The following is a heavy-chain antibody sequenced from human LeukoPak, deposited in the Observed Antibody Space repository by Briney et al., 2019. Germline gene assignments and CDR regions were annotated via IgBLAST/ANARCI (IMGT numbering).Heavy chain of an antibody. CDR1: GGSISSYY. J-gene: IGHJ3*02. Sequence: SETLSLTCTVSGGSISSYYWSWIRQPPGKGLEWLGYIYYSGSTNYNPSLKSRVTISVDTSKNQFSLKLSSVTAADTAVYYCARDGGYSSSWYYYDSSGYYKFGAFDIWGQGTMVTVSS. D-gene: IGHD3-22*01. CDR3: ARDGGYSSSWYYYDSSGYYKFGAFDI. CDR2: IYYSGST. V-gene: IGHV4-59*01.